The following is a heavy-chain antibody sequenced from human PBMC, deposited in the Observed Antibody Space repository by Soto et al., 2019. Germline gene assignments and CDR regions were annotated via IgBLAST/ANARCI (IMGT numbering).Heavy chain of an antibody. CDR3: ASIVRFLEWLLVDAFDI. D-gene: IGHD3-3*01. Sequence: GGLRLSCAASGFTFSSYSMNCVRQAPGKGLEWVSYISSSSSTIYYADSVKGRFTISRDNAKNSLYLQMNSLRAEDTAVYYCASIVRFLEWLLVDAFDIWGQGTMVTVSS. CDR1: GFTFSSYS. V-gene: IGHV3-48*01. CDR2: ISSSSSTI. J-gene: IGHJ3*02.